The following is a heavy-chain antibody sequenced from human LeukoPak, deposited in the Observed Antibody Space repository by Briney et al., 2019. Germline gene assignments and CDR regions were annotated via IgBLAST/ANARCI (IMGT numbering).Heavy chain of an antibody. J-gene: IGHJ4*02. CDR3: AGASFSDIPSY. V-gene: IGHV4-61*02. Sequence: PSETLSLTCTVSGGSISSGNYYWSWIRQPAGKGLEWIGRIYTSGSTNYNPSLKSRVTMSVDTSKNQFSLKLSSVTAADTAVYYCAGASFSDIPSYWGQGTLVTVSS. D-gene: IGHD3-9*01. CDR1: GGSISSGNYY. CDR2: IYTSGST.